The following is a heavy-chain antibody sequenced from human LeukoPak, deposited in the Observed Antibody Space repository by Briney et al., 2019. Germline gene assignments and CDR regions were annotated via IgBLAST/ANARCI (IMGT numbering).Heavy chain of an antibody. CDR2: IYTSGST. Sequence: SETLFLTCTVSGGSISSGSYYWSWIRQPAGKRLEWIGHIYTSGSTTYNPSLKSRVTISVDTSKKQFSLKLSPVTAADTAVYYCARVERILRAFDIWGQGTMVTVSS. CDR1: GGSISSGSYY. D-gene: IGHD2/OR15-2a*01. V-gene: IGHV4-61*09. J-gene: IGHJ3*02. CDR3: ARVERILRAFDI.